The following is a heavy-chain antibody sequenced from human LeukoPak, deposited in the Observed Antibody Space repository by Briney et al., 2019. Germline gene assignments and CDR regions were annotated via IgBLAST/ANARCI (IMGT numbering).Heavy chain of an antibody. D-gene: IGHD5-24*01. CDR1: GGSISSSSYY. CDR3: ARHSPTVEMATIFTLFDY. V-gene: IGHV4-39*01. J-gene: IGHJ4*02. CDR2: IYYSGST. Sequence: PSETLSLTCTVSGGSISSSSYYWGWLRQPPGKGLEWIGSIYYSGSTYYNPSPKSRVTISVDTPKNQFSLKLSSVTAADTAVYYCARHSPTVEMATIFTLFDYWGQGTLVTVSS.